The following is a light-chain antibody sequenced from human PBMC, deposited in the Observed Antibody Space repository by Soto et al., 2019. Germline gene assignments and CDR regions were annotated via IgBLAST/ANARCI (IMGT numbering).Light chain of an antibody. J-gene: IGLJ3*02. Sequence: QSVLTQPPSVSGAPGQRVTISCTGSNSNIGAGYDVHWYQQLPGTAPKLLFYANSNRPSGVADLFSGSKSGTAASLAITGLQAGDEAGYFCQCDGRSLSARVFGGGTKLTVL. CDR3: QCDGRSLSARV. V-gene: IGLV1-40*01. CDR2: ANS. CDR1: NSNIGAGYD.